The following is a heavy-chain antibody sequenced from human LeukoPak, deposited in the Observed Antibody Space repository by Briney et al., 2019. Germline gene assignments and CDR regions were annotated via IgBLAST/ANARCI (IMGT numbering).Heavy chain of an antibody. CDR3: TTDPGDYPDH. Sequence: GGSLRLSCVASGITFSNAWMTWVRQAPGKGLEWVGRIKRTTDGGTTDYAAPVKGRFTISRDDSKTTLYLQLSSLKTEDTAEYYCTTDPGDYPDHWGQGTLVTVSS. CDR1: GITFSNAW. J-gene: IGHJ4*02. CDR2: IKRTTDGGTT. V-gene: IGHV3-15*01.